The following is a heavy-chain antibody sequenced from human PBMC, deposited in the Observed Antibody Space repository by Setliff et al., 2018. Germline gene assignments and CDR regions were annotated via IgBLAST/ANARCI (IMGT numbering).Heavy chain of an antibody. D-gene: IGHD3-10*01. J-gene: IGHJ4*02. CDR2: INPNKGAS. Sequence: ASVKVSCKASGYIFTAYYIHWVRQIPGQGLEWLGWINPNKGASNVAKNFQGRLTMTRDTSINSAYMEMRNLTFYDMAFYYCVRERYLAMARGVFDNWGQGTLVTVSS. V-gene: IGHV1-2*02. CDR1: GYIFTAYY. CDR3: VRERYLAMARGVFDN.